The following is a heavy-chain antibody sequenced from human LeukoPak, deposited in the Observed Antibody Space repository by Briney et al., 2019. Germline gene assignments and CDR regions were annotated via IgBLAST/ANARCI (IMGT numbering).Heavy chain of an antibody. V-gene: IGHV5-51*01. CDR1: GYSFTSYW. CDR3: ARRYGYCSSTSCYDTVNWFDP. D-gene: IGHD2-2*01. CDR2: IYPGDSDT. Sequence: GESLKISCKGSGYSFTSYWIGWVRQMPGKGLEWMGIIYPGDSDTRYSPSFQGQVTISADKSISTAYLQWSSLKASDTAMYYCARRYGYCSSTSCYDTVNWFDPWGQGTLVTVSS. J-gene: IGHJ5*02.